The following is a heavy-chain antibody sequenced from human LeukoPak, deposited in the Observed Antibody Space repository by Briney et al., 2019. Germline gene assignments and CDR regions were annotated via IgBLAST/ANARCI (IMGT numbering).Heavy chain of an antibody. CDR1: GYTFTSYG. J-gene: IGHJ6*02. D-gene: IGHD3-3*01. Sequence: PAASVKVSCKASGYTFTSYGISWVRQAPGQGLEWMGWISAYNGNTNYAQKLQGRVTMTTDTSTSTAYMELRSLRSEDTAVYYCARGPWTIFGVVDYYYYYYGMDVWGQGTTVTVSS. CDR2: ISAYNGNT. V-gene: IGHV1-18*01. CDR3: ARGPWTIFGVVDYYYYYYGMDV.